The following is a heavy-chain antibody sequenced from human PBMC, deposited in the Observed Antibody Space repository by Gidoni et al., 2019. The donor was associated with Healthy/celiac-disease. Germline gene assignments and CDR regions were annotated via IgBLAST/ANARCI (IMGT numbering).Heavy chain of an antibody. CDR1: GFTFSSYG. CDR2: ISYDGSNK. Sequence: QVQLVESGRGVVPPGRSLRLSCAASGFTFSSYGMHWVRQAPGKGLEWVAVISYDGSNKYYADSVKGRFTISRDNSKNTLYLQMNSLRAEDTAVYYCARDTMMKWGQGTLVTVSS. D-gene: IGHD3-22*01. CDR3: ARDTMMK. J-gene: IGHJ4*02. V-gene: IGHV3-30*03.